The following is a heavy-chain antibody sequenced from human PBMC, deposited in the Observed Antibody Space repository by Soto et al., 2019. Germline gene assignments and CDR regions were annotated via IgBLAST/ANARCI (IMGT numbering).Heavy chain of an antibody. D-gene: IGHD5-18*01. CDR3: ARAAGYSYGSYYYYYGMDV. Sequence: EVQLVESGGGLVQPGRSLRLSCAASGFTFSSYDMHWVRQATGKGLEWVSVIGTAGDTYYPGSVKGRFTISRENAKNSFYLQMNSLRAEDTAVYYCARAAGYSYGSYYYYYGMDVWGQGTTVTVSS. J-gene: IGHJ6*02. CDR2: IGTAGDT. V-gene: IGHV3-13*01. CDR1: GFTFSSYD.